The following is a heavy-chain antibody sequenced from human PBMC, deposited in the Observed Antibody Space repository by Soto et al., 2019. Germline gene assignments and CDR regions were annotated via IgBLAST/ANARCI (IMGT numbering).Heavy chain of an antibody. CDR3: ARDQLEWLRYSSNGMDV. J-gene: IGHJ6*02. V-gene: IGHV3-33*01. CDR1: GFTFSSYG. Sequence: QVQLVESGGGVVQPGRSLRLSCAASGFTFSSYGMHWVRQAPGKGLEWVAVICYDGSNKYYADSVKGRFTISRDNSKNTLYRQMNSLSAEDTAVYDCARDQLEWLRYSSNGMDVWGQGTTVTASS. CDR2: ICYDGSNK. D-gene: IGHD5-12*01.